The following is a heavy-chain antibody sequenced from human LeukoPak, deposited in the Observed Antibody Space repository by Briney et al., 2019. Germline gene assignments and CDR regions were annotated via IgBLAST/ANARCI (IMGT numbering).Heavy chain of an antibody. CDR3: ARGPQGLDWLPFFDP. CDR2: ISSSSSYI. Sequence: GGSLRLSCAASGFTFSSHSMNWVRQAPGKGLEWVSSISSSSSYIYYADSVKGRFTISRDNAKNSLYLQMNSLRAEDTAVYYCARGPQGLDWLPFFDPWGQGTLVTVSS. V-gene: IGHV3-21*01. J-gene: IGHJ5*02. CDR1: GFTFSSHS. D-gene: IGHD3/OR15-3a*01.